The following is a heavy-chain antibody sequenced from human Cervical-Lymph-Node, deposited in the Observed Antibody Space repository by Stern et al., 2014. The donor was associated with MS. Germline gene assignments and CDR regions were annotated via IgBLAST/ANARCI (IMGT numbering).Heavy chain of an antibody. CDR3: ARDRLDGDYVYYYGLDV. V-gene: IGHV3-30*04. D-gene: IGHD4-17*01. Sequence: VQLVASGGGVVRPGRSLRLSCATSGFTFSRYAVLWVRQAPGKGLEWVAALSYDGSNKFYGDSVKGRFTISRDNSKNTLFLQMNNLRPEDSGVYHCARDRLDGDYVYYYGLDVWGQGTTVTVSS. CDR1: GFTFSRYA. J-gene: IGHJ6*02. CDR2: LSYDGSNK.